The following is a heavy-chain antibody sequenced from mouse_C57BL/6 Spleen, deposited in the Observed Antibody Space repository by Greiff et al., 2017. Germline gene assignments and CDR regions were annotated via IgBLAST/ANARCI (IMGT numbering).Heavy chain of an antibody. Sequence: VQLQLSGAELVKPGASVKLSCTASGYTFTAYTIHLVKQRSGQGLEWVGWFHPGSGSIKYNEKFKDKATLTADKSSSTVYMELSRLTSEDSAVYFCERHAIYYEGFAYWGQGTLVTVSA. D-gene: IGHD1-1*01. CDR1: GYTFTAYT. CDR3: ERHAIYYEGFAY. J-gene: IGHJ3*01. V-gene: IGHV1-62-2*01. CDR2: FHPGSGSI.